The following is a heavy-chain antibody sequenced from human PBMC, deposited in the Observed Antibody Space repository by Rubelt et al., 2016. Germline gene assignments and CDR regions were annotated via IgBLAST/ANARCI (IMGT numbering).Heavy chain of an antibody. CDR1: GFDFSNHG. J-gene: IGHJ4*02. CDR2: DWYDGSEK. CDR3: AREMGGMYAPLYFDY. D-gene: IGHD1-1*01. Sequence: VRLVESGGDLIQPGGSLRLSCAASGFDFSNHGMHWVRQAPGKGLEWVAVDWYDGSEKAHADSVRGRFTISRDNSKNMLYLQMNSLRAEDTAVYFCAREMGGMYAPLYFDYWGQGTLVAVST. V-gene: IGHV3-33*01.